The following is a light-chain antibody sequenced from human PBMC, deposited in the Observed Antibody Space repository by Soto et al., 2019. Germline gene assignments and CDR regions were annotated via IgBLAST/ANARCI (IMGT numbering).Light chain of an antibody. V-gene: IGKV1-5*03. CDR3: QQYNSYSWT. CDR2: KAS. CDR1: QSISSW. Sequence: DIQMTQSPSTLSASVGDRVTITCRASQSISSWLAWYQQKPGKAPKLLIYKASSLDSGVPSRFSGSGSGTEVTLTISSLQPDDFAAYYCQQYNSYSWTFGQGTKVEIE. J-gene: IGKJ1*01.